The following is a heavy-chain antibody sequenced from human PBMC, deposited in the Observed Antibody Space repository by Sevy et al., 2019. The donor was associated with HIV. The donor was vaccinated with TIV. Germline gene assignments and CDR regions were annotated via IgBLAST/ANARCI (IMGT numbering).Heavy chain of an antibody. J-gene: IGHJ4*02. CDR3: ATTKDYYEDSGDPFDY. CDR2: FDPEDGET. CDR1: GYGLTGLS. D-gene: IGHD3-22*01. Sequence: ASVKVSCKVSGYGLTGLSMHWVRQAPGKGLEWMASFDPEDGETFYAQKFQGRLTLTEDTSTDTAYMGLSSLRAEDTAVYYCATTKDYYEDSGDPFDYWGQGTLFTVSS. V-gene: IGHV1-24*01.